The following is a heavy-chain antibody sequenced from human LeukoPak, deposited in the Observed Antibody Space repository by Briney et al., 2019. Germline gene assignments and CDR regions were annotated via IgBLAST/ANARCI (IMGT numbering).Heavy chain of an antibody. V-gene: IGHV4-59*01. CDR3: GRAGRGYDAIDI. Sequence: SETLSLTCTVSGGSIRSYYWSWIRQPPGKGLEWIGYIYYSGSTNYNPSFKSRLTISVDTSKNQFSLELSSVTAADTAVYYCGRAGRGYDAIDIWVQGTMFTVSS. CDR1: GGSIRSYY. J-gene: IGHJ3*02. D-gene: IGHD3-10*01. CDR2: IYYSGST.